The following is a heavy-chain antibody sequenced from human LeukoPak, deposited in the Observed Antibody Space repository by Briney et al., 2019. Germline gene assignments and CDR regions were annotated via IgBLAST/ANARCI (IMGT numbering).Heavy chain of an antibody. CDR1: GFTFSSYG. V-gene: IGHV3-7*01. CDR3: ARVKDQGLPAYNWFDP. CDR2: IKQDGSEK. J-gene: IGHJ5*02. D-gene: IGHD4-11*01. Sequence: PGGSLRLSCEGSGFTFSSYGMSWVRQAPGKGLEWVAEIKQDGSEKYYVDSVKGRFTISRDNAKNSLYMQMNSLRAEDTAAYYCARVKDQGLPAYNWFDPWGQGTLATVSS.